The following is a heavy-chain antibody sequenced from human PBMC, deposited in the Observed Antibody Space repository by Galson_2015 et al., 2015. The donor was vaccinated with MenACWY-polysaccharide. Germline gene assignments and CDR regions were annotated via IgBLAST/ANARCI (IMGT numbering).Heavy chain of an antibody. D-gene: IGHD5-18*01. V-gene: IGHV1-8*01. Sequence: SVKVSCKASGYTFTTYDINWVRQATGQGLEWMGWMNPNSGSAGYAQKFQGRLTMTRDTSTSTAYMELTSLRYEDTAVYYCARVVRRKYSYSDYWGQGTLVTVSS. CDR2: MNPNSGSA. CDR1: GYTFTTYD. J-gene: IGHJ4*02. CDR3: ARVVRRKYSYSDY.